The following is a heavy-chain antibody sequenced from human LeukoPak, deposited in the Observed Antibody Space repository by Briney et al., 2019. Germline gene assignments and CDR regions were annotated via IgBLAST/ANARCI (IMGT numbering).Heavy chain of an antibody. CDR1: GGSISSSSYY. CDR2: INHSGST. V-gene: IGHV4-39*07. J-gene: IGHJ5*02. Sequence: SETLSLTCTVSGGSISSSSYYWRWLRQPPGKGLEWIGEINHSGSTNYNPSLKSRVTISVDTSKNQFSLKLSSVTAADTAVYYCARGRYSYGYVTYGFNWFDPWGQGTLVTVSS. D-gene: IGHD5-18*01. CDR3: ARGRYSYGYVTYGFNWFDP.